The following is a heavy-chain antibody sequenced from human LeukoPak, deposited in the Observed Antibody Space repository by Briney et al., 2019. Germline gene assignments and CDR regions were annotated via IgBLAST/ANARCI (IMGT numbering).Heavy chain of an antibody. CDR1: GFTFSSYS. CDR3: ARFYIAHFGPDAFDI. J-gene: IGHJ3*02. CDR2: ISSSSSYI. Sequence: GGSLRLSCAASGFTFSSYSMNWVRQAPGKGLEWVSSISSSSSYIYYADSVKGRFTISRDNAKNSLYLQMNSLRAEDTAVYYCARFYIAHFGPDAFDIWGQGTMVTVSS. D-gene: IGHD3-3*01. V-gene: IGHV3-21*01.